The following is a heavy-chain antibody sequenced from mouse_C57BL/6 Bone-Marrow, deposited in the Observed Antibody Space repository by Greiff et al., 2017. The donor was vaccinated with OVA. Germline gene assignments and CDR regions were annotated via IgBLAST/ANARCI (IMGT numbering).Heavy chain of an antibody. CDR3: ARHEDHPYYGSSYYYFDY. CDR1: GYTFTSYW. D-gene: IGHD1-1*01. CDR2: INPSNGGT. J-gene: IGHJ2*01. Sequence: VQLQQPGTELVKPGASVKLSCKASGYTFTSYWMHWVKQRPGQGLEWIGNINPSNGGTNYNEKFKSKATLTADKSSSTVYMELSRLTSEDSAVYFCARHEDHPYYGSSYYYFDYWGQGTTLTVSS. V-gene: IGHV1-53*01.